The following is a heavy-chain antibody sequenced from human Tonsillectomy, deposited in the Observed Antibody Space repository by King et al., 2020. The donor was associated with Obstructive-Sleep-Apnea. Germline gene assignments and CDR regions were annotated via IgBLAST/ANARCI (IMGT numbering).Heavy chain of an antibody. V-gene: IGHV3-30-3*01. D-gene: IGHD2-15*01. Sequence: VQLVESGGGVVQPGRSLRLSCAVSGFIFSSYAMHWVRQAPGKGLEWVSVISFDGTNKYYADSVKGRFTISRDNSKNTLSLQMNTLRAEDTAVYYCASDDGTGYCSYGSCYSLIDFWCQGTLVTVSS. CDR2: ISFDGTNK. CDR3: ASDDGTGYCSYGSCYSLIDF. J-gene: IGHJ4*02. CDR1: GFIFSSYA.